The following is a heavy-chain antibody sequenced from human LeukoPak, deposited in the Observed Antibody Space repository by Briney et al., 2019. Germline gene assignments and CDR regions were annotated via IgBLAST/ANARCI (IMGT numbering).Heavy chain of an antibody. D-gene: IGHD3-16*01. J-gene: IGHJ4*02. Sequence: QPGGSLRLSCAASGFTVTSNYMSWVRHAPGKGLEWVSLIYSGGATYYADSVKGRFTVSRDNSKNTLYLHMNNLRPEDTAVYYCARYVSPYYFDYWGQGTLVTVSS. CDR1: GFTVTSNY. V-gene: IGHV3-66*02. CDR3: ARYVSPYYFDY. CDR2: IYSGGAT.